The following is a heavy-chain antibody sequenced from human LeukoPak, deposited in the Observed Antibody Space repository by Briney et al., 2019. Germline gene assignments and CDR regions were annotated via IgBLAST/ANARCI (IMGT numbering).Heavy chain of an antibody. CDR1: GGSISSSSYY. Sequence: PSETLSLTCTVPGGSISSSSYYWDWIRQPPGKGLEWIGTIYYSGSTDYNPSLKSRVTISVDTSKNQFSLMLSSVTAADTAVYYCARRAGLFRKRAYFDYWGQGTLVTVSS. J-gene: IGHJ4*02. D-gene: IGHD1-14*01. CDR2: IYYSGST. CDR3: ARRAGLFRKRAYFDY. V-gene: IGHV4-39*01.